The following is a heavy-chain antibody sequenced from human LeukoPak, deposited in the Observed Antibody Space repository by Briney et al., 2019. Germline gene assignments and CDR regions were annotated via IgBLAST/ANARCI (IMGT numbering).Heavy chain of an antibody. D-gene: IGHD3-10*01. CDR3: ATYYGSGSDSYYYYMDV. Sequence: PSETLSLTCAVYGGSFSGYYWSWIRQPPGKGLEWIGEINHSGSTDYNPSLKSRVAISVDTSKNQFSLKLSSVIAADTAVYYCATYYGSGSDSYYYYMDVWGRGTTVTVSS. V-gene: IGHV4-34*01. CDR1: GGSFSGYY. J-gene: IGHJ6*03. CDR2: INHSGST.